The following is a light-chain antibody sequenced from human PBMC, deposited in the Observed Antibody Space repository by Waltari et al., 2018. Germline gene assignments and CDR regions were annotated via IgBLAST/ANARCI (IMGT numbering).Light chain of an antibody. V-gene: IGLV1-51*01. CDR1: SSNIGNNS. CDR2: DNN. J-gene: IGLJ2*01. CDR3: ATWDSSLSGGV. Sequence: HSVLTQPPSVSAAPGQDVTIFCSGRSSNIGNNSVSWYQQVPGTAPKLLIFDNNERPSGIPDRFSGSKSGTSATLDITGLQTGDEAHYYCATWDSSLSGGVFGGGTKVTVL.